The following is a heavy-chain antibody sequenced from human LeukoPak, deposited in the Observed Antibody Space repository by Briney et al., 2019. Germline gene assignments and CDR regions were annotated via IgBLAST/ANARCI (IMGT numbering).Heavy chain of an antibody. V-gene: IGHV3-21*01. CDR3: AGGGQQLVPDY. J-gene: IGHJ4*02. CDR1: GFTFSSYS. CDR2: ISSSSTYI. Sequence: PGGSLRLSCAASGFTFSSYSINWVRQAPGKGLEWVSSISSSSTYIYYADSVKGRFTISRDNAKNSLYLQMNSLRAEDTAVYYCAGGGQQLVPDYWGQGTLVTVSS. D-gene: IGHD6-13*01.